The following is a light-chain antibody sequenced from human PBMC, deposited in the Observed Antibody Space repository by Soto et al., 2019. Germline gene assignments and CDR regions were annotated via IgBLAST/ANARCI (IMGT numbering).Light chain of an antibody. CDR3: AAWDDSLSGDV. CDR2: RTN. Sequence: QSVLTQPPSASGSPGQRGTISCSGTSSNIGSNYVYWYQQLPGTAPKLLIYRTNQRPSGVPDRFSGSKSGTAASLAISGLRSEDEADYYCAAWDDSLSGDVVGTGTKLTVL. CDR1: SSNIGSNY. V-gene: IGLV1-47*01. J-gene: IGLJ1*01.